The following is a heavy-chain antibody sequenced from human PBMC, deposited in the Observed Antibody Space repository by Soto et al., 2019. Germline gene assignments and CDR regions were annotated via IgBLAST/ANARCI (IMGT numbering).Heavy chain of an antibody. CDR2: INHSGST. D-gene: IGHD1-20*01. V-gene: IGHV4-34*01. Sequence: SETLSLTCAVYGGSFSGYYWSWIRQPPGKGLEWIGEINHSGSTNYNPSLKSRVTISVDTSKNQFSLKLSSVTAADTAVYYCARLVTGITLRYYYGMEVWGQGTTVPVSS. J-gene: IGHJ6*02. CDR1: GGSFSGYY. CDR3: ARLVTGITLRYYYGMEV.